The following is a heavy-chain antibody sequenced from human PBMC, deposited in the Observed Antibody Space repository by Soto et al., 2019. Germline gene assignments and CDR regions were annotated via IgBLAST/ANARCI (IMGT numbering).Heavy chain of an antibody. CDR3: ARGVRNYYDSSGQPARYFDY. Sequence: SVKVSCKASGGTFSSYAISWVRQAPGQGLEWMGGIIPIFGTTNYAQKFQGRVTITADESTSTAYMELSSLRSEDTAVYYCARGVRNYYDSSGQPARYFDYWGQGTLVTVSS. V-gene: IGHV1-69*13. CDR2: IIPIFGTT. D-gene: IGHD3-22*01. J-gene: IGHJ4*02. CDR1: GGTFSSYA.